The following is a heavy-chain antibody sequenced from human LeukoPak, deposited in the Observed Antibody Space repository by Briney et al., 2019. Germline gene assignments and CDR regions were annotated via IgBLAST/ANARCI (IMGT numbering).Heavy chain of an antibody. J-gene: IGHJ4*02. D-gene: IGHD3-22*01. V-gene: IGHV3-23*01. CDR1: GFTFSSYA. CDR2: VSGNGGNT. CDR3: AKDRITMIVVVILDY. Sequence: GGSLRLSCAASGFTFSSYAMSWVRQAPGKGLEWVAAVSGNGGNTHYADSVKGRFTVSRDNSENTLILQMNTLRAEDTAVYYCAKDRITMIVVVILDYWGQGTLVTVSS.